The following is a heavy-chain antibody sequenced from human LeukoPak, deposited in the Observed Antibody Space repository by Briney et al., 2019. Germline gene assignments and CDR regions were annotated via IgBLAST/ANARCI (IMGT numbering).Heavy chain of an antibody. D-gene: IGHD3-22*01. Sequence: AGGSLRLSCVASGFTFSTYGMHWVRQAPGKGLEWVAFIRYDGSKKYYADSVKGRFTISRDNSKNTVYLQMNSLRAEDTAVYYCADSGFYYHDFDYWGQGTLVTVSS. CDR1: GFTFSTYG. CDR3: ADSGFYYHDFDY. V-gene: IGHV3-30*02. J-gene: IGHJ4*02. CDR2: IRYDGSKK.